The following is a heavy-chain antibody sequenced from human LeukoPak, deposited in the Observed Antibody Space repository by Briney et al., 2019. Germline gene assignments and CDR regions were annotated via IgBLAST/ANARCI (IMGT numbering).Heavy chain of an antibody. D-gene: IGHD2-2*01. V-gene: IGHV1-69*05. CDR1: GGTFSSYA. J-gene: IGHJ6*03. CDR3: ARASVVVPAVHYYYYMDV. Sequence: GASMKVSCKASGGTFSSYAISWVRQAPGQGLEWMGWIIPIFGTANYARKFQGRVTITTDESTSTAYMELSSLRSEDTAVYDCARASVVVPAVHYYYYMDVWGKGTTVTVSS. CDR2: IIPIFGTA.